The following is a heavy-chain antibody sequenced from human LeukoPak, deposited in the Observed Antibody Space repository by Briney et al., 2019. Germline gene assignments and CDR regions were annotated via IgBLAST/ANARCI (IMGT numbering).Heavy chain of an antibody. CDR3: ARAMVLNWFDP. CDR1: GGSFSGYY. J-gene: IGHJ5*02. Sequence: SETLSLTCAVYGGSFSGYYWSWIRQPPGKGLEWIGEINHSGSTNYNPSLKSRVTIPVDTSKNQFSLKLSSVTAADTAVYYCARAMVLNWFDPWGQGTLVTVSS. V-gene: IGHV4-34*01. D-gene: IGHD3-10*01. CDR2: INHSGST.